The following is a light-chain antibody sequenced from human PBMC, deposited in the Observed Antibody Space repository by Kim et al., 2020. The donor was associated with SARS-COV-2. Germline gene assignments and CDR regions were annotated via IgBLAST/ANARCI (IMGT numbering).Light chain of an antibody. J-gene: IGKJ4*01. CDR3: QQRSNWPPT. Sequence: LSAGERATLSRRASQSINNFLAWYQHRTGQAPRLLIYDASSRAADSPARFSGSGSGTDFTLTISSLEPEDFAVYYCQQRSNWPPTFGGGTKVDIK. CDR1: QSINNF. V-gene: IGKV3-11*01. CDR2: DAS.